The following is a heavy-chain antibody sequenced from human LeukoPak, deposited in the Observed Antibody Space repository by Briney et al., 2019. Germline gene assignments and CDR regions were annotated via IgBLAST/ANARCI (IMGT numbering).Heavy chain of an antibody. CDR1: GYTFTGYY. CDR3: ASLRAVTTSH. V-gene: IGHV1-2*02. J-gene: IGHJ4*02. CDR2: INPNSGGT. Sequence: RASVKVSCKASGYTFTGYYMHWGRHAPGQRPEWMGLINPNSGGTNYAEKFQGRVTMTRDTSIRTAYMELSRLRSDDTAVYYCASLRAVTTSHWGQGTLVTVSS. D-gene: IGHD4-11*01.